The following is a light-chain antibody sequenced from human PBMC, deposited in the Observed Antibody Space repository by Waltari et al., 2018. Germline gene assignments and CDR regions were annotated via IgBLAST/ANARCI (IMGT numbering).Light chain of an antibody. Sequence: DIQMSHSPSSLYASVGDRVTITCRASQGIRNDLSWYQQKPGKAPKRLIYAASSLQGGVPSRFSGSGSGTEFTLTINSLQPEDFATYYCLQHNTDPPTFGQGTKVEIK. CDR3: LQHNTDPPT. CDR2: AAS. CDR1: QGIRND. V-gene: IGKV1-17*01. J-gene: IGKJ1*01.